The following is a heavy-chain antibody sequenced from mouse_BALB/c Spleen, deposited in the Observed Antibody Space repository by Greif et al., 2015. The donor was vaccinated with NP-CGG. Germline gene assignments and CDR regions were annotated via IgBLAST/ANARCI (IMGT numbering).Heavy chain of an antibody. CDR2: ISDGGSYT. V-gene: IGHV5-4*02. Sequence: EVHLVESGGGLVKPGGSLKLSCAASGFTFSDYYMYWVRQTPEKRLELVATISDGGSYTYYPDSVKGRFTISRDNAKNNLYLQMSSLKSEDTAMYYCARGGGYDFRFAYWGQGTLVTVSA. CDR3: ARGGGYDFRFAY. J-gene: IGHJ3*01. CDR1: GFTFSDYY. D-gene: IGHD2-2*01.